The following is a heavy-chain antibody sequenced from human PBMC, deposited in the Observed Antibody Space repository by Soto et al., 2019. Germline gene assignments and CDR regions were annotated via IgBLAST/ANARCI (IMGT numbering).Heavy chain of an antibody. J-gene: IGHJ5*02. V-gene: IGHV1-18*01. D-gene: IGHD5-12*01. CDR1: GYTFFTYD. CDR2: ISTYSGDT. CDR3: ARHHGPTTSENWFDP. Sequence: QVHLVQSGVEVKTPGASVKVSCQASGYTFFTYDISWVRQAPGQGLEWMGWISTYSGDTKYAQKFQGRVTMTTDTPTTTAYLELRSLRSDDTAVYYCARHHGPTTSENWFDPGGQGPMVTVSS.